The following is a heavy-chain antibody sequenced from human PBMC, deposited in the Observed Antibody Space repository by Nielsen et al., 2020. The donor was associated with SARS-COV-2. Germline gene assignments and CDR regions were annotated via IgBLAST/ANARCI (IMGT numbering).Heavy chain of an antibody. Sequence: SETLSLTCTVSGGSISSYYWSWIRQPPGKGLEWIGYIYYSGSTNYNPSLKSRVTISVDTSKNQFSLKLSSVTAADTAVYYCARTGIWYYMDVWGKGTTVTVSS. D-gene: IGHD6-13*01. CDR3: ARTGIWYYMDV. CDR1: GGSISSYY. CDR2: IYYSGST. V-gene: IGHV4-59*01. J-gene: IGHJ6*03.